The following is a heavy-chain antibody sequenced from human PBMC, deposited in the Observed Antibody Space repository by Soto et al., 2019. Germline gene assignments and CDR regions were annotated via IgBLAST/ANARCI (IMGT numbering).Heavy chain of an antibody. V-gene: IGHV3-7*01. CDR2: INQDGSER. J-gene: IGHJ4*02. CDR1: GFTFSTCW. CDR3: VKDNRGSY. Sequence: ESGGGLDQPGGSLRLSCAASGFTFSTCWMMWVRQAPGKGLEWVANINQDGSERYYVDSVKGRFTISRDNAKNSLYLQMNSLRAEDTAVYYCVKDNRGSYWGQGTLVTVSS. D-gene: IGHD3-10*01.